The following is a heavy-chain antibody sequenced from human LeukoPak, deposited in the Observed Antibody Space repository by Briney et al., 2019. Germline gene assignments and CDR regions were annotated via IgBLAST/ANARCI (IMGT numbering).Heavy chain of an antibody. D-gene: IGHD6-13*01. CDR3: ARGPPVAAAASSNWFDP. Sequence: ASVKVSCKASGYTFTSYDIHWVRQATGQGLEWMGWMNPNSGNTGYAQKFQGRVTMTRNTSISTAYMELSSLRSEDTAVYYCARGPPVAAAASSNWFDPWGQGTLVTVSS. CDR2: MNPNSGNT. V-gene: IGHV1-8*01. J-gene: IGHJ5*02. CDR1: GYTFTSYD.